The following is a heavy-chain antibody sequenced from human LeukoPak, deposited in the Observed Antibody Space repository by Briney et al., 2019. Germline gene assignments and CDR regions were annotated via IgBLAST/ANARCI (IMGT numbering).Heavy chain of an antibody. CDR2: IYTSGST. D-gene: IGHD3-9*01. Sequence: SETLSLTCTVSGGSISSGSYYWSWIRQPAGKGLEWFGRIYTSGSTHYNPSLKSRVTISVDTSKNQFSLKLSSVTAADTAVYYCARGVIRYFDWSHPDYWGQGTLVTVSS. V-gene: IGHV4-61*02. CDR3: ARGVIRYFDWSHPDY. CDR1: GGSISSGSYY. J-gene: IGHJ4*02.